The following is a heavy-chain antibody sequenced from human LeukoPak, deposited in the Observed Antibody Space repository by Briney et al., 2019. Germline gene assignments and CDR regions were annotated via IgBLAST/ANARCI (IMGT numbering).Heavy chain of an antibody. CDR1: GFTFSSYS. CDR3: ARVPTREGIAAADPPDAFDI. CDR2: ISSSSSYI. Sequence: GSLRLSCAASGFTFSSYSMNWVRQAPGKGLEWVSSISSSSSYIYYADSVKGRFTISRDNAKNSLYLQMNSLRAEDTAVYYCARVPTREGIAAADPPDAFDIWGQGTMVTVSS. V-gene: IGHV3-21*01. D-gene: IGHD6-13*01. J-gene: IGHJ3*02.